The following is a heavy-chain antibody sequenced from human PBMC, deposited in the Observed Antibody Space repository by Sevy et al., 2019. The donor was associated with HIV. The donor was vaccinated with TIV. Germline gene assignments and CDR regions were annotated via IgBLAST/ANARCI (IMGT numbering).Heavy chain of an antibody. CDR3: ANGISGAGIDY. Sequence: SETLSLTCTVSGGSISSYYWSWVRQPPGKGLKWIGYIYYSGITNYNPSLKSRVAISVDTSKNQFSLKLRSVTAADTAVYYCANGISGAGIDYWGQGTLVTVSS. V-gene: IGHV4-59*13. CDR2: IYYSGIT. D-gene: IGHD6-13*01. J-gene: IGHJ4*02. CDR1: GGSISSYY.